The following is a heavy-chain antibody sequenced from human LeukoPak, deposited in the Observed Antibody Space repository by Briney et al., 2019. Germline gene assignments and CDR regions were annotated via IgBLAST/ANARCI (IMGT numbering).Heavy chain of an antibody. CDR3: ARDRYCSSTSCYNGAFDI. J-gene: IGHJ3*02. V-gene: IGHV4-4*07. D-gene: IGHD2-2*02. CDR1: GGSISSYY. CDR2: IYTSGST. Sequence: SETLSPTCTVSGGSISSYYWSWIRQPAGKGLEWIGRIYTSGSTNYNPSPKSRVTMSVDTSKNQFSLKLSSVTAADTAVYYCARDRYCSSTSCYNGAFDIWGQGTMVTVSS.